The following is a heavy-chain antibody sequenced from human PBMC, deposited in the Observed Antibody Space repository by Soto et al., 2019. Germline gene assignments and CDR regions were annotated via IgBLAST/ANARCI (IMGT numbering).Heavy chain of an antibody. CDR1: GFTFSSYW. D-gene: IGHD3-22*01. J-gene: IGHJ4*02. CDR2: IKQDGSEK. Sequence: EVQLVESGGGLVQPGGSLRLSCAASGFTFSSYWMSWVRQAPGKGLERVANIKQDGSEKYYVDSVKGRFTISRDNAKNSLYLQMNSLRAEDTAVYYCARLTTRDYYDSSGSVALDYWGQGTLVTVSS. CDR3: ARLTTRDYYDSSGSVALDY. V-gene: IGHV3-7*05.